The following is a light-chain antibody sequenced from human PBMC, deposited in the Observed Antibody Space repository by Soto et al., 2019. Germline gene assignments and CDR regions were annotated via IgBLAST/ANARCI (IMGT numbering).Light chain of an antibody. V-gene: IGLV2-14*01. CDR1: SSDVGGYNY. CDR3: SSYTSSSTLNYV. Sequence: QSVLTQPASVSGSPGQSNTISCTGTSSDVGGYNYVSWYQQHPGKAPKLMIYDVSNRPSGVSNRFSGSKSGNTASLTISGLQAEDEADYYCSSYTSSSTLNYVFGTGTKLTVL. CDR2: DVS. J-gene: IGLJ1*01.